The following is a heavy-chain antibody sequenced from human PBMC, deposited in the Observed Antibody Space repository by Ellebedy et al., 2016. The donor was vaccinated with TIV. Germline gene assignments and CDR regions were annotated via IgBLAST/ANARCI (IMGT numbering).Heavy chain of an antibody. CDR2: LYYSGNT. CDR3: ARIQPEDWFDP. D-gene: IGHD5-18*01. Sequence: SQTLSLTCGVSGASMNYNYWSWVRQPPGKGLEWIGYLYYSGNTNYNPSLKSRVTISVDTSKNQFSLKLSSVTAADTAVYYCARIQPEDWFDPWGQGTLVTVSS. V-gene: IGHV4-59*08. CDR1: GASMNYNY. J-gene: IGHJ5*02.